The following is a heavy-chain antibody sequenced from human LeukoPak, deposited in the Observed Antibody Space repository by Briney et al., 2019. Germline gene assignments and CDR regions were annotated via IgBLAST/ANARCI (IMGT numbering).Heavy chain of an antibody. CDR3: ARIDGYNAFNT. CDR2: INSNAAAT. V-gene: IGHV3-20*04. D-gene: IGHD5-24*01. J-gene: IGHJ3*02. Sequence: GGSLRLSCAASGFTFDDYGMSWVRQAPGKGLEWVSTINSNAAATCYADSVNGRFTISRDNAKNSLYVQMNSLRAEDTALYYCARIDGYNAFNTWGQGTMVTVSS. CDR1: GFTFDDYG.